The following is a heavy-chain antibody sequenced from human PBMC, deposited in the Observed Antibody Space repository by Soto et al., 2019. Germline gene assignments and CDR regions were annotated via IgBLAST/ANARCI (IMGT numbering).Heavy chain of an antibody. J-gene: IGHJ6*02. Sequence: SETLSLTCTVSGGSISSGDYYWSWIRQPPGKGLEWIGYIYYSGSTYYNPSLKSRVTISVDTSKNQFSLKLSSVTAADTAVYYCAGSGGKLLGDYYYYGMDVWGQGTTVTVSS. D-gene: IGHD3-10*01. CDR1: GGSISSGDYY. CDR3: AGSGGKLLGDYYYYGMDV. V-gene: IGHV4-30-4*01. CDR2: IYYSGST.